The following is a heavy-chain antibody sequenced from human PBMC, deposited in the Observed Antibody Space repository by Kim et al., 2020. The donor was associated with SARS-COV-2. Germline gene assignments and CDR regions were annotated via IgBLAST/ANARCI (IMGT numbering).Heavy chain of an antibody. J-gene: IGHJ5*02. CDR1: GGSISSGGYY. CDR3: ARASRGAYTIFGVINWFDP. D-gene: IGHD3-3*01. CDR2: IYYSGST. V-gene: IGHV4-31*03. Sequence: SETLSLTCTVFGGSISSGGYYWSWIRQHPGKGLEWIGYIYYSGSTYYNPSLKSRVTISVDTSKNQFSLKLSSVTAADTAVYYCARASRGAYTIFGVINWFDPWGQGTLVTVSS.